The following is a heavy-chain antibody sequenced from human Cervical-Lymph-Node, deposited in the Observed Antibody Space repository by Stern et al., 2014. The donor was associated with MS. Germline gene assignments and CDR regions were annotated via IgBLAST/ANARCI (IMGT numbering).Heavy chain of an antibody. V-gene: IGHV3-11*01. CDR2: ISGSGGAI. D-gene: IGHD2-21*02. CDR1: GFSFSDYD. J-gene: IGHJ4*02. Sequence: MQLVESGGDLVKPGGSLRLSCVASGFSFSDYDMSWIRPAPGKGLEWISYISGSGGAIYYADSVQGRFTISRDNAKNSLFLQMNSLRAEDTAVYYCGRGDAGDYWGQGTLVTVAS. CDR3: GRGDAGDY.